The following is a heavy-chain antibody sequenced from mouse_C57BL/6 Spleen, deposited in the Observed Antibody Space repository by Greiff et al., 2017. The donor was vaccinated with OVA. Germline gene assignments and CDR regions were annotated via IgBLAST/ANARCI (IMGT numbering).Heavy chain of an antibody. CDR3: TIGTTVVATDY. J-gene: IGHJ2*01. D-gene: IGHD1-1*01. Sequence: EVKVEESGGGLVQPGGSMKLSCAASGFTFSDAWMDWVRQSPEKGLEWVAEIRNKANNHATYYAESVKGRFTISRDDSKSSVYLQMNSLRAEDTGIDYCTIGTTVVATDYWGQGTTLTVSS. V-gene: IGHV6-6*01. CDR2: IRNKANNHAT. CDR1: GFTFSDAW.